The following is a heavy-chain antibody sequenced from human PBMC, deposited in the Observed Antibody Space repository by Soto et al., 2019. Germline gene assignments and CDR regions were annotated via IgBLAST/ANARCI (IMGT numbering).Heavy chain of an antibody. D-gene: IGHD3-22*01. Sequence: GSLKISCKGSGYSFRNNWITWVRQMPGEGLEWMGRIDLSDSYKSYSPSFQGHVSFSADTSINTAYLQWSSLRASDTAMYYCARHVGAHYDSSGYYYALDNWGQGASVKVSS. CDR2: IDLSDSYK. CDR1: GYSFRNNW. CDR3: ARHVGAHYDSSGYYYALDN. J-gene: IGHJ4*02. V-gene: IGHV5-10-1*01.